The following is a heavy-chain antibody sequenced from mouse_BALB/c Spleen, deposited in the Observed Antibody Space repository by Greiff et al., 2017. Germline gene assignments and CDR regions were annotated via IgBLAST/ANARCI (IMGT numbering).Heavy chain of an antibody. CDR3: ARKGLRATAWFAY. J-gene: IGHJ3*01. CDR1: GYSITSDYA. D-gene: IGHD3-1*01. CDR2: ISYSGST. V-gene: IGHV3-2*02. Sequence: EVHLVESGPGLVKPSQSLSLTCTVTGYSITSDYAWNWIRQFPGNKLEWMGYISYSGSTSYNPSLKSRISITRDTSKNQFFLQLNSVTTEDTATYYCARKGLRATAWFAYWGQGTLVTVSA.